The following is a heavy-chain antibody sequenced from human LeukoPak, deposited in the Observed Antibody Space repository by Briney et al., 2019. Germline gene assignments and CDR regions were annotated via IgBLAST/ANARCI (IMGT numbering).Heavy chain of an antibody. V-gene: IGHV4-4*08. CDR1: GGSMNTYY. D-gene: IGHD1-26*01. CDR2: IYHSGST. J-gene: IGHJ3*02. CDR3: ARESKMGAIVAGAFGI. Sequence: PSETLSLTCTVSGGSMNTYYWSWIRQTPGKGPECIGYIYHSGSTYYNPSLKSRVTISLDTSKNQFSLKLSSVTAADTAVYYCARESKMGAIVAGAFGIWGQGTVVTVSS.